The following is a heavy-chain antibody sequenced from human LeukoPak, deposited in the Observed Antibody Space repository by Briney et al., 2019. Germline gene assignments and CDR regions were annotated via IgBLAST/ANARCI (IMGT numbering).Heavy chain of an antibody. Sequence: GGSLRLSCAASGLTFSSYGMHWVRQAPGKGLEWVAVISYDGSNKYYADSVKGRFTISRDNSKNTLYLQMNSLRAEDTAVYYCAKDGGVEAFDIWGQGTMVTVSS. D-gene: IGHD3-3*01. CDR1: GLTFSSYG. J-gene: IGHJ3*02. V-gene: IGHV3-30*18. CDR3: AKDGGVEAFDI. CDR2: ISYDGSNK.